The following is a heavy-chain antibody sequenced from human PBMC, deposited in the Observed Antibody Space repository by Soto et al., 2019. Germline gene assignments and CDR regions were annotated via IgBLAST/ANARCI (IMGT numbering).Heavy chain of an antibody. J-gene: IGHJ4*02. D-gene: IGHD3-10*01. CDR3: ARAHPHMVRGAITLPPFDY. CDR1: GYTFTSYY. V-gene: IGHV1-46*01. CDR2: INPSGGST. Sequence: ASVKVSCKASGYTFTSYYMHWVRQAPGQGLEWMGIINPSGGSTSYAQKFQGRVTMTRDTSTSTVYMELSSLRSENTAVYYCARAHPHMVRGAITLPPFDYWGQGTLVTAPQ.